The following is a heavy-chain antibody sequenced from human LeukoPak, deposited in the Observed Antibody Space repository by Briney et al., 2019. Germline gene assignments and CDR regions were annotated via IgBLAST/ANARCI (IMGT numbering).Heavy chain of an antibody. J-gene: IGHJ1*01. CDR1: GFTFSSYA. CDR2: ISGSGGST. Sequence: GGSLRLSCAASGFTFSSYAMSWVRQAPGKGLEWVSAISGSGGSTYHADSVKGRFTISRDNSKNTLYLQMNSLRPEDTAVYYCAKDEATSGGGLASWGQGTLVIVSS. D-gene: IGHD3-16*01. V-gene: IGHV3-23*01. CDR3: AKDEATSGGGLAS.